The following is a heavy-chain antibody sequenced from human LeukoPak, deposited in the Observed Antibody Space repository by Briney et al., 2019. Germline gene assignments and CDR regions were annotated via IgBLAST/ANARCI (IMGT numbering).Heavy chain of an antibody. D-gene: IGHD3-22*01. J-gene: IGHJ5*02. Sequence: ASVKVSCKASGYTFTSYDINWVRQAPGQGLEWMGWISAYNGHTNYAQELQGRVTMTTDTSTSTAYMELRSLRSDDTAVYYCARSSGSRDWFDPWGQGTLVTVSS. CDR2: ISAYNGHT. CDR1: GYTFTSYD. CDR3: ARSSGSRDWFDP. V-gene: IGHV1-18*01.